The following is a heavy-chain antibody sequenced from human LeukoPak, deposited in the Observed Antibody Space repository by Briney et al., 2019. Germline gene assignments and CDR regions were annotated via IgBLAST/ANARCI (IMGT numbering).Heavy chain of an antibody. CDR1: GFTFSSYG. CDR2: IRYDGSSK. Sequence: GGSLRLSCAASGFTFSSYGMHWVRQAPGKGLEWVAFIRYDGSSKYYADSVKGRFTISRDNAKNSLYLQMNSLRAEDTAVYYCAVSLRYFDWLFSQGFGYWGQGTLVTVSS. V-gene: IGHV3-30*02. D-gene: IGHD3-9*01. J-gene: IGHJ4*02. CDR3: AVSLRYFDWLFSQGFGY.